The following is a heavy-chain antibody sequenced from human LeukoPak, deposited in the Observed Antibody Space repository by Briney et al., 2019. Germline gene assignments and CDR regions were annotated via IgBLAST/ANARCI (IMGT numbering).Heavy chain of an antibody. CDR2: INPNSGGT. D-gene: IGHD6-13*01. V-gene: IGHV1-2*06. J-gene: IGHJ4*02. CDR1: GYTFTSYY. CDR3: ARSNPGIAAAGSDY. Sequence: ASVKVSCKASGYTFTSYYMHWVRQAPGQGLEWMGRINPNSGGTNYAQKFQGRVTMTRDTSISTAYMELSRLRSDDTAVYYCARSNPGIAAAGSDYWGQGTLVTVSS.